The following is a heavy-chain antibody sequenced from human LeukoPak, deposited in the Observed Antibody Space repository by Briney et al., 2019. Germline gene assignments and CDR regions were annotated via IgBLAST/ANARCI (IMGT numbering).Heavy chain of an antibody. Sequence: PSETLSLTCAVDGGSLSGYYCNWIRQPPGKGLECIGEINDSGSTNYNPFLKSRVSISVDTTKKQFSLKVNSVTAADTAVYYCARGVYGDYFTKTGYFDYWGQGTQVIVSS. CDR1: GGSLSGYY. CDR3: ARGVYGDYFTKTGYFDY. J-gene: IGHJ4*02. CDR2: INDSGST. D-gene: IGHD4-17*01. V-gene: IGHV4-34*01.